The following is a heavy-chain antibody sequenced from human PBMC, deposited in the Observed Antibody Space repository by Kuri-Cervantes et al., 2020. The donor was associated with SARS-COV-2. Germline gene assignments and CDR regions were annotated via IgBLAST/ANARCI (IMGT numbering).Heavy chain of an antibody. V-gene: IGHV4-30-2*01. Sequence: CGVSGGSISSVGYSWNWIRQPPGKGLEWIGYIYHSGATLYNPSVKSRVTMSIDKSKNQFSLKLRSVTAADTAVYYCARDRYFDYLRVNFFDYWGQGSLVTVSS. J-gene: IGHJ4*02. D-gene: IGHD3-9*01. CDR3: ARDRYFDYLRVNFFDY. CDR2: IYHSGAT. CDR1: GGSISSVGYS.